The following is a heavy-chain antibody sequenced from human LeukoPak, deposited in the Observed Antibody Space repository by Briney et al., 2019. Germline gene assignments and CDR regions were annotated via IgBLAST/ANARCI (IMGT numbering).Heavy chain of an antibody. V-gene: IGHV4-59*01. CDR1: GGSISSYY. D-gene: IGHD1-1*01. CDR2: IYYSGST. J-gene: IGHJ4*02. Sequence: NPSETLSLTCTVSGGSISSYYWSWIRQPPGKGLEWIGYIYYSGSTNYNPSLKSRVTISVDTSKNQFSLKLSSVTAADTAVYYCARVPGMEPYFDYWGQGTLVTVSS. CDR3: ARVPGMEPYFDY.